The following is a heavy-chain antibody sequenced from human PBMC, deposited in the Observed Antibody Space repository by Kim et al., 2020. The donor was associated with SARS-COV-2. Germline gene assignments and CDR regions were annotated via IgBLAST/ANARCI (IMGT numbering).Heavy chain of an antibody. CDR2: INSKTDGGTT. Sequence: GGSLRLSCAASGFTFSNAWMSWVRQAPGQGLEWVGRINSKTDGGTTDYAAPVKGRFTISRDDSKNTLYLQMNSLKTEDTAVYYCTTRDAYYDILTGYDY. J-gene: IGHJ4*01. D-gene: IGHD3-9*01. CDR3: TTRDAYYDILTGYDY. CDR1: GFTFSNAW. V-gene: IGHV3-15*01.